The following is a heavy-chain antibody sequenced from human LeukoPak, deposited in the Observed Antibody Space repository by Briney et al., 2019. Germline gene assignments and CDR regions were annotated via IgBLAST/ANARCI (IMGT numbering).Heavy chain of an antibody. Sequence: PGGSLRLSCAASGFTLSSYWIHWVRQAPGKGLVWVSRINSDGRRTTYADSVKGRFTISRDNAKSTLYLQMNSLRTEDTAVYYCAKTTGRADYSSDGGYYGLDVWGQGTTVTVSS. D-gene: IGHD4-11*01. CDR3: AKTTGRADYSSDGGYYGLDV. CDR1: GFTLSSYW. V-gene: IGHV3-74*01. CDR2: INSDGRRT. J-gene: IGHJ6*02.